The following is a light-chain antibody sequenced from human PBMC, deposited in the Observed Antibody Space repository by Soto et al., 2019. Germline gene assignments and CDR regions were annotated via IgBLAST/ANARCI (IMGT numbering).Light chain of an antibody. CDR3: QQYNNVPYT. CDR1: QGVSSD. CDR2: AAS. V-gene: IGKV1-16*01. Sequence: DIQMTQSPSSLSVSLGDRVTIICRASQGVSSDLAWFQQKPGKAPKSLIYAASSLHSGVPSRFSGSGFGTHFTLTISSLQPEDFATYYCQQYNNVPYTFGQGTKV. J-gene: IGKJ2*01.